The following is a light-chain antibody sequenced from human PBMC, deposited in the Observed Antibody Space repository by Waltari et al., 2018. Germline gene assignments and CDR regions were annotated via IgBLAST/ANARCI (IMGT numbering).Light chain of an antibody. V-gene: IGLV2-14*03. CDR3: SSHTSNSIVV. J-gene: IGLJ2*01. CDR1: SIDVGGYNS. CDR2: DVS. Sequence: QSALTQPASVSGSPGQSITISCTGTSIDVGGYNSVSWYQQHPGKAPKVMIYDVSNRPSGVSNRFSGSKSGNTASLTISGLQAEDEAEYYCSSHTSNSIVVFGGGTKLTVL.